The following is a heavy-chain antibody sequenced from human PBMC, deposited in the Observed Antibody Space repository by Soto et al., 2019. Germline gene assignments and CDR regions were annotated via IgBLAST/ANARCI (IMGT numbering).Heavy chain of an antibody. D-gene: IGHD6-13*01. J-gene: IGHJ6*02. CDR2: IYYSGST. V-gene: IGHV4-59*01. CDR1: GGSISSYY. CDR3: ARSLRYSSSLYYYYGMDV. Sequence: QVQLQESGPGLVKPSETLSLTCTVSGGSISSYYWSWIWQPPGKGLEWIGYIYYSGSTNYNPSLKSRVLISVDTSKNQFSLKLSSVTAADTAVYYCARSLRYSSSLYYYYGMDVWGQGTTVTVSS.